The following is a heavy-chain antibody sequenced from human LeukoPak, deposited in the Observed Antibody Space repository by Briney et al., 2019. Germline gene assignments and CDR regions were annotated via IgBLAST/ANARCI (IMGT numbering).Heavy chain of an antibody. CDR3: ARDERLDGMDV. V-gene: IGHV4-59*01. CDR2: IYYSGTT. Sequence: PSETLSLTCTVSSDSISSYYWSWIRQPPGKGLEWIGYIYYSGTTKYNPSLKSRVAISVDTSKNQFSLKLSSVTAADTAVYYCARDERLDGMDVWGQGTTVTVSS. J-gene: IGHJ6*02. CDR1: SDSISSYY. D-gene: IGHD1-1*01.